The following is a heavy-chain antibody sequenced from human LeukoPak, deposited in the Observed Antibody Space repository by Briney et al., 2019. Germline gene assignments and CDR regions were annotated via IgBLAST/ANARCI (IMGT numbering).Heavy chain of an antibody. CDR2: INPNSGGT. Sequence: ASVKVSCKASGYTFTSYHMHWVRQAPGQGLEWMGWINPNSGGTNYAQKFQGRVTMTRDTSISTAYMELSRLRSDDTAVYYCAREVFELWLDTNWFDPWGQGTLVTVSS. CDR1: GYTFTSYH. J-gene: IGHJ5*02. D-gene: IGHD6-19*01. V-gene: IGHV1-2*02. CDR3: AREVFELWLDTNWFDP.